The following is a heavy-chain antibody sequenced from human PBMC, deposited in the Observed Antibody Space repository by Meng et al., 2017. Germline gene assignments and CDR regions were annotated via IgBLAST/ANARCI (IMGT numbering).Heavy chain of an antibody. CDR2: IYTSGST. V-gene: IGHV4-61*02. CDR1: GGSISSGSYY. D-gene: IGHD4-23*01. J-gene: IGHJ4*02. CDR3: ARAPNYGGNSAAIDY. Sequence: SCTVSGGSISSGSYYWSWIRQPAGKGLEWIGRIYTSGSTNYNPSLKSRVTISVDTSKNQFSLKLSSVTAADTAVYYCARAPNYGGNSAAIDYWGQGTLVTVSS.